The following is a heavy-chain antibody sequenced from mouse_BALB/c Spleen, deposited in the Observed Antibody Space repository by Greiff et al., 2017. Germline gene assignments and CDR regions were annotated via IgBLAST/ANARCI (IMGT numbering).Heavy chain of an antibody. CDR2: ISDGGSYT. V-gene: IGHV5-4*02. CDR3: ARGLNYDYDGAWFAY. CDR1: GFTFSDYY. J-gene: IGHJ3*01. D-gene: IGHD2-4*01. Sequence: EVQGVESGGGLVKPGGSLKLSCAASGFTFSDYYMSWVRQTPEKRLEWVATISDGGSYTYYPDSVKGRFTISRDNAKNNLYLQMSSLKSEDTAMYYCARGLNYDYDGAWFAYWGQGTLVTVSA.